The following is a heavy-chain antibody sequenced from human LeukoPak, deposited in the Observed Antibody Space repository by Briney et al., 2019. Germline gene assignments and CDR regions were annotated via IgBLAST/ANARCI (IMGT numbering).Heavy chain of an antibody. J-gene: IGHJ4*02. CDR2: ISGSGGST. CDR3: AKRKLIVVVPAAMPAGFDY. D-gene: IGHD2-2*01. Sequence: PGGSLRLFCAASGFTFSSYAMSWVRQAPGKGLEWVSAISGSGGSTYYADSVKGRFTISRDNSKNTLYLQMNSLRAEDTAVYYCAKRKLIVVVPAAMPAGFDYWGQGTLVTVSS. V-gene: IGHV3-23*01. CDR1: GFTFSSYA.